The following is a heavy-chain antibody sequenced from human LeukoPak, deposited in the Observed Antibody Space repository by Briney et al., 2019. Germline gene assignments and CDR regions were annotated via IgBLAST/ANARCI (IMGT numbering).Heavy chain of an antibody. CDR2: IYSGGST. CDR3: ARCPLKYYYGMDV. D-gene: IGHD6-6*01. Sequence: GGSLRLSCAASGFIVSSYYMSWVRQAPGKGLEWVSVIYSGGSTYYADSVKGRFTISRDNSKNTVYLQMSSLRAEDTAIYYCARCPLKYYYGMDVWGQGTTVTVYS. J-gene: IGHJ6*02. CDR1: GFIVSSYY. V-gene: IGHV3-53*01.